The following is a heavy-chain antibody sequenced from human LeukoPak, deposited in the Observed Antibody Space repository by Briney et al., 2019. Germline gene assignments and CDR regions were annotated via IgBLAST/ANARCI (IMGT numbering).Heavy chain of an antibody. D-gene: IGHD6-13*01. Sequence: GGSLRLSCAASESTFRSYAFHWVRQAPGKGLEYVSGISTNGGSTYYANSVKGRFTISRDNSKNTLYLQMGSLRAEDMAVYYCARDLGSSSWYAWDYWGQGTLVTVSS. V-gene: IGHV3-64*01. CDR3: ARDLGSSSWYAWDY. J-gene: IGHJ4*02. CDR1: ESTFRSYA. CDR2: ISTNGGST.